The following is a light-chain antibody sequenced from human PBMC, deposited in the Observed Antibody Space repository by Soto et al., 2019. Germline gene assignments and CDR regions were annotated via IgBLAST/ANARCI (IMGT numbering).Light chain of an antibody. CDR1: SSDVGLYDY. CDR2: AVS. V-gene: IGLV2-14*01. CDR3: SSYTSDSSYV. Sequence: ALTQPASVSGSPGQSITISCTGTSSDVGLYDYVSWYQQHPGKAPQLMIYAVSNRPSGVSNRFSASKSGNTASLFISGLQAEDEADYYCSSYTSDSSYVFGSGTKSPS. J-gene: IGLJ1*01.